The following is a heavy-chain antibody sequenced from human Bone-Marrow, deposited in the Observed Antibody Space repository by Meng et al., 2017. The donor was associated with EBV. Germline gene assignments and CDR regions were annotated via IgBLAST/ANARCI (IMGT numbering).Heavy chain of an antibody. CDR2: IYYSGST. J-gene: IGHJ4*02. V-gene: IGHV4-59*01. Sequence: VRLQEAGPGLVKPSQTLSLICTVSGGSISSYYWSWIRQPPGEGLEWIVYIYYSGSTNYNPSLKSRVTISVDTSKNQFSLKLSSVTAADTAVYYCARVNCGGDCYSFDYWGQGTLVTVSS. D-gene: IGHD2-21*02. CDR3: ARVNCGGDCYSFDY. CDR1: GGSISSYY.